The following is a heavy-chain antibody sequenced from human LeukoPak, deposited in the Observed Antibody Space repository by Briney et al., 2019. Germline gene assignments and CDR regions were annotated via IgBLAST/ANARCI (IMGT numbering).Heavy chain of an antibody. CDR1: GFPFSSYW. CDR2: INQDGSEK. V-gene: IGHV3-7*02. D-gene: IGHD3-22*01. CDR3: ARLQERDSRDY. Sequence: GGSLRLSCAASGFPFSSYWMNWVRQAPGKGLEWVANINQDGSEKYYVDSVKGRFTISRDNAKKSLYLQMDSLRAEDTAVYYCARLQERDSRDYWGQGTLVTVSS. J-gene: IGHJ4*02.